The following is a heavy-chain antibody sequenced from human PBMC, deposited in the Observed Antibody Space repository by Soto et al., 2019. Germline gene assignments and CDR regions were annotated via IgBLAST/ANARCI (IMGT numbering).Heavy chain of an antibody. CDR2: IYSGGST. CDR3: ARGMAFSTVTTEYYFDY. D-gene: IGHD4-17*01. J-gene: IGHJ4*02. Sequence: GGSLRLSCAASGFTVSSNYMSWVRQAPGKGLEWVSVIYSGGSTYYADSVKGRFTISRDNSKNTLYLQMNSLRAEDTAVYYCARGMAFSTVTTEYYFDYWGQGTLVTVSS. V-gene: IGHV3-66*01. CDR1: GFTVSSNY.